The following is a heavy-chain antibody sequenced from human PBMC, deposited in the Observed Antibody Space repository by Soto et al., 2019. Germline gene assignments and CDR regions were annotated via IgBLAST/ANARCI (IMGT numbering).Heavy chain of an antibody. CDR2: ISFDGRNT. Sequence: QVQLVESGGGVVQPGGSLRLSCAASGFTFSSYGMHWVRQAPGKGLEWVTFISFDGRNTGYSDSVKGRFTISRDNSKNTLYLQMNSLRAEDRAVYYCAKGYGGQRLTRGDAFDIWGQGTMVTVSS. J-gene: IGHJ3*02. D-gene: IGHD2-2*01. CDR1: GFTFSSYG. CDR3: AKGYGGQRLTRGDAFDI. V-gene: IGHV3-30*18.